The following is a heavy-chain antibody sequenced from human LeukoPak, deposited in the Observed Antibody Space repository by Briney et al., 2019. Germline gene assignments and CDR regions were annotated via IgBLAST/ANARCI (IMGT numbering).Heavy chain of an antibody. CDR3: ARGANWNLNYYYYYMDV. Sequence: PSETLSLTCTVSGYSISSDYYWSWIRQPPGKGLEWIGYIYYSGSTYYNPSLKSRVTISVDTSKNQFSLKLSSVTAADTAVYYCARGANWNLNYYYYYMDVWGKGTTVTVSS. V-gene: IGHV4-30-4*08. CDR2: IYYSGST. J-gene: IGHJ6*03. CDR1: GYSISSDYY. D-gene: IGHD1-1*01.